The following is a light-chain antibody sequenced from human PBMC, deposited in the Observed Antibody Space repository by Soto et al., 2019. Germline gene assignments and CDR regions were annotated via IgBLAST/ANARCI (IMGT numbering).Light chain of an antibody. J-gene: IGKJ2*01. Sequence: EIVMTQSPATLSVSPGERATLSCRASQTVATNVAWYQQKPGQAPRLLIHGASTRATGVSARFSGTGSGTEFTLTISNLQSEEFAVYYCQQYHNWPPQYTFGQGTRLQIK. CDR3: QQYHNWPPQYT. CDR1: QTVATN. V-gene: IGKV3-15*01. CDR2: GAS.